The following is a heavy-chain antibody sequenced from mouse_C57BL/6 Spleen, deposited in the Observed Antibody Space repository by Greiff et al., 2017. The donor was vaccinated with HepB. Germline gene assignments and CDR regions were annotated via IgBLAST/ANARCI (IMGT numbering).Heavy chain of an antibody. D-gene: IGHD2-3*01. J-gene: IGHJ3*01. V-gene: IGHV1-82*01. Sequence: QVQLQQSGPELVKPGASVKISCKASGYAFSSSWMNWVKQRPGKGLEWIGRIYPGDGGTNYNGKFKGKATLTADKSSSTAYMQLSSLTSEDSAVYFCARFRDDGYSWFAYWGQGTLVIVSA. CDR1: GYAFSSSW. CDR2: IYPGDGGT. CDR3: ARFRDDGYSWFAY.